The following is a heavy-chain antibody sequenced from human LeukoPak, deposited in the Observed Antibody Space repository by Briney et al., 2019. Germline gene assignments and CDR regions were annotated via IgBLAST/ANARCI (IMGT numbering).Heavy chain of an antibody. CDR1: GGSISSYY. V-gene: IGHV4-59*08. CDR3: ARRDQGYFDY. Sequence: SETLSLTCTVSGGSISSYYWSWIRQPPGKGLEWIGYIYYSGSTNYNPSLKSRVTISVDTSKNQFSLKLSSVTAADTAMYYCARRDQGYFDYWGQGTLVTVSS. CDR2: IYYSGST. J-gene: IGHJ4*02. D-gene: IGHD2-2*01.